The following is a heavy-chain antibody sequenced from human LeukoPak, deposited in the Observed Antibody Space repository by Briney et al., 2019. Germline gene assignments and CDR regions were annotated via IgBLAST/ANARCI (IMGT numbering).Heavy chain of an antibody. J-gene: IGHJ3*02. V-gene: IGHV3-23*01. CDR2: ISGSGGST. Sequence: VQPGGSLRLSCAASGFTFSSYAMSWVRQAPGKGLEWVSAISGSGGSTYYADSVKGRFTISRENSKNTLYLQLNSLRAEDTAVYYCAKPGTTSGGAFDIWGQGTMVTVSS. D-gene: IGHD1-1*01. CDR3: AKPGTTSGGAFDI. CDR1: GFTFSSYA.